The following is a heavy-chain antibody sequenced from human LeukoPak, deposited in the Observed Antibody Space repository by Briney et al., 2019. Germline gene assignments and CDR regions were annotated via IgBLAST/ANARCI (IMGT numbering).Heavy chain of an antibody. Sequence: TGGPLRLSCGASGFTFSRYGMHWVRQAPGKGLEWVAIIWYDGSNKYYADSVKGRFTISRDNSKNTLYLQMNSLRAEDTAVYYCAREADCSGGSCYRGAFDIWGQGTVVTVSS. J-gene: IGHJ3*02. CDR1: GFTFSRYG. CDR2: IWYDGSNK. V-gene: IGHV3-33*01. CDR3: AREADCSGGSCYRGAFDI. D-gene: IGHD2-15*01.